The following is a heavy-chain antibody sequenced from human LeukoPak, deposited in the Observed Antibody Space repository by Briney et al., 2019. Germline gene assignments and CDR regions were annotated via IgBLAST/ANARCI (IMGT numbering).Heavy chain of an antibody. J-gene: IGHJ6*04. CDR1: GFTFSDHW. CDR2: IKQDGSEK. CDR3: ARTGGPVVVVAARRDV. D-gene: IGHD2-15*01. V-gene: IGHV3-7*01. Sequence: GGSLRLSCAASGFTFSDHWMTWVRQAPGKGLEWVANIKQDGSEKYYVDSVKGRFTISRDNAKNSLYLQMNSLRAEDTAVYYCARTGGPVVVVAARRDVWGKGATVTVSS.